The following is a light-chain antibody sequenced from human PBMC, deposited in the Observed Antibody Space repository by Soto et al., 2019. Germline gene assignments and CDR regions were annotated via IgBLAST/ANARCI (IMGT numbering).Light chain of an antibody. V-gene: IGKV1-17*03. CDR1: QDISRF. J-gene: IGKJ1*01. Sequence: DIQMTQSPSAVSASVGDRVTITCRASQDISRFLAWFQQNPGKVPKRLVYLATALQNGAPSRFSGSGSGTEFNFTISNLQPEDFATYYCLQPYAYPWTFGQGTKVDIK. CDR3: LQPYAYPWT. CDR2: LAT.